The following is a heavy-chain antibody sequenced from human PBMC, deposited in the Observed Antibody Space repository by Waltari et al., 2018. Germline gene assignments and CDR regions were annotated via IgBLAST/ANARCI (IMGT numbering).Heavy chain of an antibody. CDR1: GFTFSSYS. Sequence: EVQLVESGGGLVKPGGSLRLSCAASGFTFSSYSMNWVRQAPGKGLEWVSSISSSSSYLYYAYAVKGRSTTSRDNAKNSLYLQMNSLRAEDTAVYYCARGKQLADHDYWGQGTLVTVSS. CDR3: ARGKQLADHDY. J-gene: IGHJ4*02. V-gene: IGHV3-21*01. CDR2: ISSSSSYL. D-gene: IGHD6-13*01.